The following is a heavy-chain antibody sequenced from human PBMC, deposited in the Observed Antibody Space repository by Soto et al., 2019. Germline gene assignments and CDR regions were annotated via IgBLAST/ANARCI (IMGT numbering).Heavy chain of an antibody. CDR1: GGSFGKSA. Sequence: ASVKVSCKASGGSFGKSAINWVRQTPGQGLEWLGGFIPVYRTLNYAQKFQGRVTITADESTGTAYMTLSSLASDDTAVYYCATGVIWIGYFTVDSCGQGTRVTVSS. D-gene: IGHD3-3*01. CDR3: ATGVIWIGYFTVDS. CDR2: FIPVYRTL. V-gene: IGHV1-69*13. J-gene: IGHJ4*02.